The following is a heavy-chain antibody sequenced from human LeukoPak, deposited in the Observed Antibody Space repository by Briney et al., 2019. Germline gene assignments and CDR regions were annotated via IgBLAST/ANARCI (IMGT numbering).Heavy chain of an antibody. Sequence: GGSLRLSCAASGFTFSTHAMIWVRQAPGKGPEWVSCMTGSGSGTYYTDSVKGRFTISRENSNDTLYLQMNSLRAEDTAVYYCVKGRDYNDASAYYIGDFWGQGTLVTVSS. CDR3: VKGRDYNDASAYYIGDF. D-gene: IGHD3-22*01. J-gene: IGHJ4*02. V-gene: IGHV3-23*01. CDR1: GFTFSTHA. CDR2: MTGSGSGT.